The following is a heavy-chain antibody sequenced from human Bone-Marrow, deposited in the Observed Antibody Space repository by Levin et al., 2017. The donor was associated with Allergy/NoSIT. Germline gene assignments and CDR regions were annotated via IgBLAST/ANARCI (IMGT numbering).Heavy chain of an antibody. CDR2: IDQDEGQK. Sequence: PGGSLRLSCTASGFSFSMYWMTWVRQVPGKGLEWVADIDQDEGQKYYVDSVKGRFVISRDNAKTSLYLQMNSLTVADTAVYFCSRGLDHVDVWGQGTMVTVSS. J-gene: IGHJ6*02. D-gene: IGHD1-1*01. CDR3: SRGLDHVDV. V-gene: IGHV3-7*03. CDR1: GFSFSMYW.